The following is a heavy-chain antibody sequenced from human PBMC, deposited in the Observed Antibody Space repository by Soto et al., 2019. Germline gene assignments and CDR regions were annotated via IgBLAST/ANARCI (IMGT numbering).Heavy chain of an antibody. D-gene: IGHD5-12*01. Sequence: PGGSLRLSCVASGFTFSSYGMHWVRQAPGKGLEWVAVIWYDGSNTYSADSVKGRFIISRDNSKNTLDLQMNSLKAEDTAVYYCARDGIRGQSADADMVARYYYNGMDVWGQGTTVTVSS. CDR3: ARDGIRGQSADADMVARYYYNGMDV. CDR1: GFTFSSYG. J-gene: IGHJ6*02. CDR2: IWYDGSNT. V-gene: IGHV3-33*01.